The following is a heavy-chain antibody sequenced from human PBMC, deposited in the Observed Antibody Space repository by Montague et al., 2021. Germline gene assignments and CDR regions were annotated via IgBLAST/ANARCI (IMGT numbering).Heavy chain of an antibody. CDR1: GFTFSRYW. CDR3: ARQATVTTEVGWNHFDY. CDR2: INSDGSST. J-gene: IGHJ4*02. V-gene: IGHV3-74*01. Sequence: SLRLSCPASGFTFSRYWMHWVRQAPGKGLVWVSRINSDGSSTSYADSVKGRFTISRDNAKNTLYLQMNSLRAEDTAVYYCARQATVTTEVGWNHFDYWGQGTLVTVSS. D-gene: IGHD4-17*01.